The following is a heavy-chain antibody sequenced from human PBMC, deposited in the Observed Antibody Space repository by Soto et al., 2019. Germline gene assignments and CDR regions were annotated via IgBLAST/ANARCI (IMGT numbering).Heavy chain of an antibody. CDR3: AKDLEDIVVVPALMDV. CDR2: IRGSGGDT. D-gene: IGHD2-2*01. Sequence: SLRLSCVASGFTFSNFAMAWVRQAPGEGLEWVSAIRGSGGDTYYVDSVKGRFTISRDNSKNTLYLQMNSLRAEDTAVFYCAKDLEDIVVVPALMDVWGKGTTVTVSS. J-gene: IGHJ6*04. V-gene: IGHV3-23*01. CDR1: GFTFSNFA.